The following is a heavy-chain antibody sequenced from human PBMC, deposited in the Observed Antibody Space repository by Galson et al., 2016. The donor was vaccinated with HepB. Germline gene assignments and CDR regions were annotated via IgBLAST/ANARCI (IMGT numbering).Heavy chain of an antibody. CDR2: VNPISGGT. Sequence: SVKVSCKASGSTFTGHYMHWVRQAPGQGLEWVGSVNPISGGTNYAQRFEGRVTMTRDTSITTIYMELSRLRSDDTAVYFCARSQGLAAIRGNAEYFLHWGQGTLVTVSS. CDR3: ARSQGLAAIRGNAEYFLH. D-gene: IGHD2-15*01. J-gene: IGHJ1*01. CDR1: GSTFTGHY. V-gene: IGHV1-2*02.